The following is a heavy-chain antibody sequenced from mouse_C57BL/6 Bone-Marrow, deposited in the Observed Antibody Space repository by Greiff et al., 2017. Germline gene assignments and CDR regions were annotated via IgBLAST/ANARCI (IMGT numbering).Heavy chain of an antibody. Sequence: VQLQESGPGLVQPSQSLSITCTVSGFSLTSYGVHWVRQSPGKGLEWLGVIWRGGSTDYNAAFMSRLSITKDNSKSHVFFKMNSLQADDTAIYCCANFDGYPYAMDYWGQGTSVTVSS. J-gene: IGHJ4*01. CDR2: IWRGGST. V-gene: IGHV2-5*01. CDR1: GFSLTSYG. CDR3: ANFDGYPYAMDY. D-gene: IGHD2-3*01.